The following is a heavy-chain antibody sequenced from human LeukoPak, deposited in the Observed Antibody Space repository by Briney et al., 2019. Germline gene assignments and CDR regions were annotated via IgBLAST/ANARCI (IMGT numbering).Heavy chain of an antibody. CDR1: GGTFSSYA. J-gene: IGHJ4*02. D-gene: IGHD1-1*01. V-gene: IGHV1-69*13. Sequence: PGASVKVSCKASGGTFSSYAISWVRQAPGQGLEWMGGIIPIFGTANYAQKFQGRVTITADESTSTAYMELSSLRSEDTAVYYCAKAPPYKHYFDYWGQGTLVTVSS. CDR2: IIPIFGTA. CDR3: AKAPPYKHYFDY.